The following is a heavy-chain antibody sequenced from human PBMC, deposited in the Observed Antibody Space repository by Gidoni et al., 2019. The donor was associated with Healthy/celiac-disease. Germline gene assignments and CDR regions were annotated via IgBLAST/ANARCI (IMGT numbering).Heavy chain of an antibody. D-gene: IGHD6-25*01. J-gene: IGHJ3*02. CDR1: GFTVSSYA. V-gene: IGHV3-23*01. Sequence: EVQLLESGGGLVQPGGSLSITCAASGFTVSSYALRWVRHAPGKGLEWVSAISGSGGSTSYADSVKGRFTISRDNSKNTLYLQMNSLRAEDTAVYYCAKVGSSGGGAFYIWGQGTMVTVSS. CDR2: ISGSGGST. CDR3: AKVGSSGGGAFYI.